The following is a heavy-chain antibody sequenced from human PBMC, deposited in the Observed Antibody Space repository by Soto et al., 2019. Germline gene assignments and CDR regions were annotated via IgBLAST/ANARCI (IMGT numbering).Heavy chain of an antibody. CDR1: GFTFSTYA. Sequence: GGSLRLSCSTSGFTFSTYAMNWVRQAPGKGLEWVSALSCSGGTTYYADSVRGRFTISRDNSKNTLFLQMSSLRAEDTALYYCAKQRAGYGSGSDTFYFDFWGQGTLVTVSS. CDR2: LSCSGGTT. D-gene: IGHD3-10*01. J-gene: IGHJ4*02. V-gene: IGHV3-23*01. CDR3: AKQRAGYGSGSDTFYFDF.